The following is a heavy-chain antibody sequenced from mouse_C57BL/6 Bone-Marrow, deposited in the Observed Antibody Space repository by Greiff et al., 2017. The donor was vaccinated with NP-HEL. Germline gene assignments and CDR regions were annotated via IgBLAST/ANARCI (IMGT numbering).Heavy chain of an antibody. CDR3: ARWGYAWYFDV. CDR1: GYTFTDYY. J-gene: IGHJ1*03. D-gene: IGHD2-2*01. Sequence: VKLMESGPELVKPGASVKISCKASGYTFTDYYINWVKQRPGQGLEWIGWIFPGSGSTYYNEKFKGKATLTVDKSSSTAYMLLSSLTAEDSAVYFCARWGYAWYFDVWGTGTTVTVSS. V-gene: IGHV1-75*01. CDR2: IFPGSGST.